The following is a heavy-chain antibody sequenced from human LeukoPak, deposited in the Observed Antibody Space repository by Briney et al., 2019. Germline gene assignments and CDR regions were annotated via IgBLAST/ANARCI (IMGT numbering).Heavy chain of an antibody. V-gene: IGHV1-18*01. D-gene: IGHD3-22*01. J-gene: IGHJ4*02. CDR2: ISAYNGNT. CDR1: GYTFTSYG. CDR3: ARELGGSSSGYYYDFDY. Sequence: ASVKVSCKASGYTFTSYGISWVRQAPGQGLEWMGWISAYNGNTNYAQKLQGRVTMTTDTSTSTAYMELRSLRSDDTAVYYCARELGGSSSGYYYDFDYWGQGTLVTVPS.